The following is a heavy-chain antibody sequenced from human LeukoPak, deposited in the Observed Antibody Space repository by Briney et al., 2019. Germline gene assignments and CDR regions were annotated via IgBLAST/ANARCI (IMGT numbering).Heavy chain of an antibody. D-gene: IGHD5-12*01. CDR2: ISYDGSNK. Sequence: GKSLRLSCAASGFPFSSYAMHWVRQAPGKGLEWVALISYDGSNKYYADSVKGRFTISRDNSKNTLYLQMNSLRAEDTAVYYCARGHSGYYFDYWGQGTLVTVSS. J-gene: IGHJ4*02. V-gene: IGHV3-30-3*01. CDR3: ARGHSGYYFDY. CDR1: GFPFSSYA.